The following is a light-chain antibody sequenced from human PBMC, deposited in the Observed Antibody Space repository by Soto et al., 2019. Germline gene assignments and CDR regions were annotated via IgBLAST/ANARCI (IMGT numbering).Light chain of an antibody. CDR3: QQRSNWPWT. Sequence: EIVLTQSPATLSLSPGERATLSCRASQSVSSYLAWYQQKPGQAPRLLIYDASNRATGIPARFSGSGSGTDFTLTISSLEPEDLEVYYCQQRSNWPWTFGQGTKVDIK. V-gene: IGKV3-11*01. CDR2: DAS. J-gene: IGKJ1*01. CDR1: QSVSSY.